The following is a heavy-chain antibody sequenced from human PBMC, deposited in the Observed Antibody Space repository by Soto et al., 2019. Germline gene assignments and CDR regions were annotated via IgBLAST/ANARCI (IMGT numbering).Heavy chain of an antibody. V-gene: IGHV4-61*01. J-gene: IGHJ4*02. Sequence: QVQLQESGPGLVKPSETLSLTCTVSGGSVSSGSYYWSWIRQPPGKGLEWIGYIYYSGSTNYNPSLKSRVTISVDTSKNQFSLKLSSVTAADTAVYYCARLVRLAVAGPDYWGQGTLVTVSS. CDR1: GGSVSSGSYY. CDR3: ARLVRLAVAGPDY. CDR2: IYYSGST. D-gene: IGHD6-19*01.